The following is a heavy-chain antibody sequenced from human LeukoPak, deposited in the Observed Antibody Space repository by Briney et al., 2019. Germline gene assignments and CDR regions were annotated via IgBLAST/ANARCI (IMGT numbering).Heavy chain of an antibody. CDR3: ARGRFSYDY. CDR1: GFTFSSFW. V-gene: IGHV3-7*04. CDR2: IKQDGSEK. Sequence: GGSLRLSCAASGFTFSSFWMIWVRQAPGQGLEWVANIKQDGSEKYYVDSVKGRFTISRDNAKNSLYLQMNSLRAEDTAVYYCARGRFSYDYWGQGTLVSVSS. J-gene: IGHJ4*02. D-gene: IGHD3-10*01.